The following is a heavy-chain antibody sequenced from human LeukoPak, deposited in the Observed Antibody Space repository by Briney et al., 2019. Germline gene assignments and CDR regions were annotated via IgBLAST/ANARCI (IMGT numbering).Heavy chain of an antibody. V-gene: IGHV1-2*02. CDR1: GYSFTGYY. Sequence: ASVKVSCKASGYSFTGYYIHWVRQAPGQGLEWMGWINPNSGGTNYAQKFQGRVTMTRDTSISTAYMILNRLRSDDTAVYYCARLYYFDYWGQGTLVTVSS. CDR3: ARLYYFDY. J-gene: IGHJ4*02. CDR2: INPNSGGT. D-gene: IGHD2-2*02.